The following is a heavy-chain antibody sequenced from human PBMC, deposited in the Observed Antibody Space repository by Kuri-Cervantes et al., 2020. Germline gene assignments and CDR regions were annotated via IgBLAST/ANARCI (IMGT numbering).Heavy chain of an antibody. CDR1: GFSFSSYG. CDR2: IKPDGSEK. CDR3: AKGGSYLNYYGMDV. Sequence: GESLKISCAASGFSFSSYGMSWVRQAPGKGLECVANIKPDGSEKNYVDSVKGRFTISRDNGENTLYLQMNSLRAEETAVYYCAKGGSYLNYYGMDVWGQGTTVTVSS. J-gene: IGHJ6*02. D-gene: IGHD1-26*01. V-gene: IGHV3-7*01.